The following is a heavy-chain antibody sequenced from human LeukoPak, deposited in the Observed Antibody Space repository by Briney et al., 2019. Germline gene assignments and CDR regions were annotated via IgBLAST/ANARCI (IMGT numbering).Heavy chain of an antibody. J-gene: IGHJ6*02. D-gene: IGHD1/OR15-1a*01. V-gene: IGHV3-53*01. CDR3: ARDETNYGMDV. CDR1: GFTVSSNY. CDR2: IYSGGST. Sequence: GGSLRLSCAASGFTVSSNYMSWVRQAPGKGLEWVSVIYSGGSTYYADSVKGRFTIARDNSKNMLYLQMNSLRAEDTAVYYCARDETNYGMDVWGQGTTVTVSS.